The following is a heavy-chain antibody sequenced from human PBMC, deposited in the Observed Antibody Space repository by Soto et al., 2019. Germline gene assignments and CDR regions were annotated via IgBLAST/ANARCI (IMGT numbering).Heavy chain of an antibody. CDR3: AIAPRYGMDV. CDR1: GFTFSSYW. CDR2: INSDGSSA. Sequence: GGSLRLSCVASGFTFSSYWMHWVRQAPGNGLVWLSRINSDGSSATYADSVKGRFTISRDKAKSTLYLQMNSLRAEDTAMYYCAIAPRYGMDVWGQGITVTVSS. J-gene: IGHJ6*02. V-gene: IGHV3-74*01.